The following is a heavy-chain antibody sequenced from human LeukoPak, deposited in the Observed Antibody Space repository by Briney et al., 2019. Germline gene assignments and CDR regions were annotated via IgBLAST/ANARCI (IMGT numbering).Heavy chain of an antibody. CDR3: ASRQSPYSSSWYRVGAFDN. CDR1: GGSFSGYY. V-gene: IGHV4-34*01. CDR2: INHSGST. J-gene: IGHJ3*02. D-gene: IGHD6-13*01. Sequence: SETLSLTCAVYGGSFSGYYWSWIRQPPGKGLGWIGEINHSGSTNYNPSLKSRVTISVDTSKNQFSLKLSSVTAADTAVYYCASRQSPYSSSWYRVGAFDNWGQGTMVTVSS.